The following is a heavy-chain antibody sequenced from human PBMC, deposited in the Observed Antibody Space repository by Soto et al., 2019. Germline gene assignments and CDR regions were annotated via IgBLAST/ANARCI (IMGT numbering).Heavy chain of an antibody. J-gene: IGHJ6*03. CDR1: GFTFSSYW. CDR3: ARRRTSYYYYYYMDV. CDR2: INSDGSST. V-gene: IGHV3-74*01. Sequence: GGSLRLSCAASGFTFSSYWMHWVRQAPGKGLVWVSRINSDGSSTSYADSVKGRFTISRDNAKNTLYLQMNSLRAEDTAVYYCARRRTSYYYYYYMDVWGKGTTVTV.